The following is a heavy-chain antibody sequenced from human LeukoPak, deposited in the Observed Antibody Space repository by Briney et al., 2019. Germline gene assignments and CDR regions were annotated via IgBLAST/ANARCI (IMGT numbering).Heavy chain of an antibody. D-gene: IGHD3-16*01. CDR1: GGSISSYY. CDR2: IYYSGST. V-gene: IGHV4-59*08. CDR3: ARQRQYDADAFDL. J-gene: IGHJ3*01. Sequence: SETLSLTCSVSGGSISSYYWSSIRQRPGKRLEWIGYIYYSGSTKYNPSLKSRVTISVDTSKNQFSLKLSSVTAADTAVYYCARQRQYDADAFDLWGQGTMVTVTS.